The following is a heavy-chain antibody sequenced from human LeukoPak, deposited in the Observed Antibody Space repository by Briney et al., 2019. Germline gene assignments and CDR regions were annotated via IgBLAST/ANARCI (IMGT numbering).Heavy chain of an antibody. D-gene: IGHD4-23*01. Sequence: ASVKVFCKASGYTFTGYYMHWVRQAPGQGLEWMGWINPNSGGTNYAQKFQGRVTMTRDTSISTAYMELSRLRSDDTAVYYCAREGGNPVGAFDIWGQGTMVTVSS. CDR1: GYTFTGYY. CDR3: AREGGNPVGAFDI. CDR2: INPNSGGT. J-gene: IGHJ3*02. V-gene: IGHV1-2*02.